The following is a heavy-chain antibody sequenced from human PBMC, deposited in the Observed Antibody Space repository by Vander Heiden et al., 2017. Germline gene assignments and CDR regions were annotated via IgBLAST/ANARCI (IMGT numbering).Heavy chain of an antibody. Sequence: VQLVESGGGLVQPGRSLRLSCAASGFIFVDYARHWVRQAPGKGLEWVSGISWNSGKVVYADSVRGRFTISRDNARKSLYLQMSSLRAEDTALYYCAKDISAVAGNAFDYWGQGTLVTVSS. CDR2: ISWNSGKV. J-gene: IGHJ4*02. CDR3: AKDISAVAGNAFDY. D-gene: IGHD6-19*01. V-gene: IGHV3-9*01. CDR1: GFIFVDYA.